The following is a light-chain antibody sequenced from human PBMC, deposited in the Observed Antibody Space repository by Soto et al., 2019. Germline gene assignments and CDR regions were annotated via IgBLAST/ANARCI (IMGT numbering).Light chain of an antibody. CDR2: GNS. V-gene: IGLV1-40*01. Sequence: QSVLTQPPSVSGAPGQRVTISCTGSSAKIGASSDVHWYQQLPGTAPKLLIYGNSNRPSGVPDRFSGSKSGTSASLAITGLQAEDEADYYCQSYDSSLSGWVFGGGTKLTVL. J-gene: IGLJ3*02. CDR1: SAKIGASSD. CDR3: QSYDSSLSGWV.